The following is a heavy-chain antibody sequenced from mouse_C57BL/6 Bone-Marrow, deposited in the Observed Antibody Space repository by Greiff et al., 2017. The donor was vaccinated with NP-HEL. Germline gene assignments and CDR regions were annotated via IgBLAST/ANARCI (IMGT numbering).Heavy chain of an antibody. CDR1: GYTFTGYW. CDR2: ILPGSGST. V-gene: IGHV1-9*01. CDR3: ASCGHYYGSSYLYWYFDV. D-gene: IGHD1-1*01. Sequence: QVQLQQSGAELMKPGASVKLSCKATGYTFTGYWIEWVKQRPGHGLEWIGEILPGSGSTNYHEKFKGKATFTADTSSNTAYMQLSSLTTEDSAIYYCASCGHYYGSSYLYWYFDVWGTGTTVTVSS. J-gene: IGHJ1*03.